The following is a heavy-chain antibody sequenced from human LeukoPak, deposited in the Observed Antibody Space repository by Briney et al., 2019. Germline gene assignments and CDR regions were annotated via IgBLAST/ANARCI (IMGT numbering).Heavy chain of an antibody. CDR1: GYTFTSYG. D-gene: IGHD4-17*01. V-gene: IGHV1-18*01. CDR3: ARFSRYGDYFDY. Sequence: ASVKVSCKASGYTFTSYGISWVRQAPGQGLEWMGWISDYNGNTNYAQKLQGRVTMTTDTSTSTAYMELRSLRSDDTAVYYCARFSRYGDYFDYWGQGTLVTVSS. J-gene: IGHJ4*02. CDR2: ISDYNGNT.